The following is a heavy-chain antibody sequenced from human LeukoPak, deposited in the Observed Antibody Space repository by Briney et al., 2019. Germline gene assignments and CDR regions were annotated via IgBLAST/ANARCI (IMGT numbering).Heavy chain of an antibody. CDR2: IWYDGSNK. V-gene: IGHV3-33*01. D-gene: IGHD2-15*01. J-gene: IGHJ4*02. Sequence: GGSLRLSCAASGFTFSSYGMHWVRQAPGKGLEWVAVIWYDGSNKYYADSVKGRFTISRDNSKNTLYLQMNSPRAEDTAVYYCARAALRYCSGGSCYEGFDYWGQGTLVTVSS. CDR3: ARAALRYCSGGSCYEGFDY. CDR1: GFTFSSYG.